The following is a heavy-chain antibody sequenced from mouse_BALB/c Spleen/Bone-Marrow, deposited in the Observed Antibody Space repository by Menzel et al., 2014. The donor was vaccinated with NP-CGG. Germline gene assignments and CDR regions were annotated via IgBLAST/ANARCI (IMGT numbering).Heavy chain of an antibody. CDR2: ISSGSSTI. J-gene: IGHJ3*01. CDR1: GSTFSSFG. V-gene: IGHV5-17*02. CDR3: ASRAY. Sequence: EVHLVESGGGLVQPGGSRKLSCAASGSTFSSFGMHWVRQAPEKGLEWVAYISSGSSTIYYADTVKGRFTISRDNPKNTLFLQMTSLRSEDTAMYYCASRAYWGQGTLVTVSA.